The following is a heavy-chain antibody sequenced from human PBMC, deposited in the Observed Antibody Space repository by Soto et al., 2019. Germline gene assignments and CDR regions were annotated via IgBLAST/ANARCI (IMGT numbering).Heavy chain of an antibody. D-gene: IGHD5-12*01. Sequence: QVQLVESGGGVVQPGRSLRLSCAASGFIFSNYGMHWVRQAPGKGLERVAVITYDGSNKYYADSVKGRFTISRDNSQNTLYLQMNSLRAEDTAIYYCAKDTGGWLQLGYWGQGTLVAVSS. V-gene: IGHV3-30*18. J-gene: IGHJ4*02. CDR3: AKDTGGWLQLGY. CDR2: ITYDGSNK. CDR1: GFIFSNYG.